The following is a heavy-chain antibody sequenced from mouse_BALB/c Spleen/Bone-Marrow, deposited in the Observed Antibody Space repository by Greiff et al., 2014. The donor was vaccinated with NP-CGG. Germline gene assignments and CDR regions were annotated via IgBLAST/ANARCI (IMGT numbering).Heavy chain of an antibody. CDR3: ARITTATGAMDY. V-gene: IGHV2-9*02. CDR1: GFSLTSYG. CDR2: IWADGST. D-gene: IGHD1-2*01. J-gene: IGHJ4*01. Sequence: VQVVESGPGLVAPSQSLSISCTVSGFSLTSYGVHWVRQPPGKGLVWLGVIWADGSTNYNSALMSRLSISKDNSKSQVFLKMNSLQTDDTAMYYCARITTATGAMDYWGQGTSVTVSS.